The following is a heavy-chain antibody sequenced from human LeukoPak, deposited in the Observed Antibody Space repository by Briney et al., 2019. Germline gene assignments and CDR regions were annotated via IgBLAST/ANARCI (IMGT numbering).Heavy chain of an antibody. D-gene: IGHD3-10*01. Sequence: GGSLRLSCAASGFTFSTYSMNWVRQAPGKGLEWVSYISTSSSYIHYADSVNGRFTISRDNAKKSLFLQMNSLRAEDTAVYYCARGNLWFGELVYWGQGTLVTVSS. V-gene: IGHV3-21*01. CDR2: ISTSSSYI. J-gene: IGHJ4*02. CDR1: GFTFSTYS. CDR3: ARGNLWFGELVY.